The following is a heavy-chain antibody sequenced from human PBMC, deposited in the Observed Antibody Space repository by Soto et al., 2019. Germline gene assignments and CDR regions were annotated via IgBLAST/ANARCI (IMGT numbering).Heavy chain of an antibody. CDR3: ARDLHYGFDF. Sequence: QVKLQESGSGLVKPSQTLSLTCTVSGVSRSTGRYTWNWIRQPTGKGLEWIGYTYYGGRTYSNPSLKSRLSISVDKSRTQFSLRLNFVTAADTAVYFWARDLHYGFDFWGQGALVIVTS. V-gene: IGHV4-30-2*01. CDR1: GVSRSTGRYT. J-gene: IGHJ4*02. D-gene: IGHD3-10*01. CDR2: TYYGGRT.